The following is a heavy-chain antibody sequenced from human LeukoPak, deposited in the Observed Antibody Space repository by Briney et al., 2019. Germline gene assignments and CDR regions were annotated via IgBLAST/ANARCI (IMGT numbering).Heavy chain of an antibody. Sequence: SETLSLTCAVYGGSFSGYYWSWIRQPPGKGLEWIGEINHSGSTNYNPSLKSRVTISVDTSKNQFSLKLSSVTAADTAVYYCARGRFYCSGGSCYGLFFDYWGQGTLVTVSS. CDR3: ARGRFYCSGGSCYGLFFDY. CDR2: INHSGST. V-gene: IGHV4-34*01. J-gene: IGHJ4*02. CDR1: GGSFSGYY. D-gene: IGHD2-15*01.